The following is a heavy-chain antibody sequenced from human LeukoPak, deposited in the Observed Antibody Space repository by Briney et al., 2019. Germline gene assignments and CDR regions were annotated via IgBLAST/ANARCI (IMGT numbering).Heavy chain of an antibody. CDR1: GFTFSSYG. CDR2: IRYDGSNK. J-gene: IGHJ4*02. CDR3: AKDPVFGVVTNLLSYFDY. V-gene: IGHV3-30*02. Sequence: GGSLRLSCAASGFTFSSYGMHWVRQAPGQGLEWVAFIRYDGSNKYYADSVKGRFTISRDNSKNTLYLQMNSLRAEDTAVYYCAKDPVFGVVTNLLSYFDYWGQGTLVTVSS. D-gene: IGHD3-3*01.